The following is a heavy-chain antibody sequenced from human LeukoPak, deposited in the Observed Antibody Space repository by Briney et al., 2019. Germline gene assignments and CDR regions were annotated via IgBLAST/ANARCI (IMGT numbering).Heavy chain of an antibody. J-gene: IGHJ4*02. D-gene: IGHD3-16*02. CDR1: GGSFSGYY. Sequence: LETLSLTCAVYGGSFSGYYWSWIRQPPGKGLEWIGEINHSGSTNYNPSLKSRVTISVDTSKNQFSLKLSSVTAADTAVYYCAREHVWGSYRKSPFFDYWGQGTLVTVSS. CDR3: AREHVWGSYRKSPFFDY. CDR2: INHSGST. V-gene: IGHV4-34*01.